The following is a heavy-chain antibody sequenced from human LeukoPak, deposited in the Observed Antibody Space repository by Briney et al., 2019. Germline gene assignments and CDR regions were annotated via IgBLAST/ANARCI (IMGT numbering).Heavy chain of an antibody. Sequence: SETLSLTCTVSGGSISSYYWSWIRQPPGKGLEWIGYIYYSGSTNYNPSLKSRVTISVDTSKNQFSLKLSSVTAADTAVYYCARDLDSGCFDYWGQGALVTVSS. CDR3: ARDLDSGCFDY. V-gene: IGHV4-59*01. J-gene: IGHJ4*02. D-gene: IGHD3-22*01. CDR1: GGSISSYY. CDR2: IYYSGST.